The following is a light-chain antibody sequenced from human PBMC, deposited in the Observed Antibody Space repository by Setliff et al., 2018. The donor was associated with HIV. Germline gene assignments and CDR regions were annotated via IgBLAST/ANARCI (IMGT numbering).Light chain of an antibody. V-gene: IGLV2-14*01. Sequence: QSVLAQPASVSGSPGQSITISCTGTSSDVGSYNYVSWYRQHPGKAPKLMISEVSNRPSGVSNRFSGSKSDNTASLTISGLQAEDEADYFCSSFTSTTTLVFGTGTKVT. CDR3: SSFTSTTTLV. J-gene: IGLJ1*01. CDR2: EVS. CDR1: SSDVGSYNY.